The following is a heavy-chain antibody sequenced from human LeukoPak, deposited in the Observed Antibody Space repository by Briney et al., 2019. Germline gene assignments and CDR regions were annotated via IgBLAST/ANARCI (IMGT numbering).Heavy chain of an antibody. CDR3: ARVDLEGKGY. CDR2: IYHSGST. D-gene: IGHD1-1*01. CDR1: GYSISSGYY. V-gene: IGHV4-38-2*02. Sequence: SETLSLTCTVSGYSISSGYYWGWIRQPPGKGLEWIGSIYHSGSTYYNPSLKSRVTISVDTSKNQFSLKLSSVTAADTAVYYCARVDLEGKGYWGQGTLVTVSS. J-gene: IGHJ4*02.